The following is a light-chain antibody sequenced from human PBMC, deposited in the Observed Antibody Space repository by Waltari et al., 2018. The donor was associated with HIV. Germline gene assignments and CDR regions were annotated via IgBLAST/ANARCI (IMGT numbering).Light chain of an antibody. CDR3: ATWDDTLSGHVV. V-gene: IGLV1-47*01. CDR1: SSNIGSNY. CDR2: RNN. J-gene: IGLJ2*01. Sequence: QSVLTQPPSASGTPGQRLTISCSASSSNIGSNYVYCYQQLPGTAPKLLIYRNNQRPSGVPDRFSGSKSGTSASLAISGLRSEDEADYYCATWDDTLSGHVVFGGGTKLNVL.